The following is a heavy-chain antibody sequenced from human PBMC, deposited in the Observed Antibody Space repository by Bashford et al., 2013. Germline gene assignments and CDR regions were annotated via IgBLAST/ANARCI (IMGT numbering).Heavy chain of an antibody. CDR2: IDWDDDK. D-gene: IGHD2-2*01. CDR1: GFSLSTSGMR. J-gene: IGHJ3*02. V-gene: IGHV2-70*04. CDR3: ARSPFLVVPAALDAFDI. Sequence: SGPTLVKPTQTLTLTCTFSGFSLSTSGMRVSWIRQPPGKALEWLARIDWDDDKFYSTSLKTRLTISKDTSKNQVVLTMTNMDPVDTATYYCARSPFLVVPAALDAFDIWAKGQWSPSPQ.